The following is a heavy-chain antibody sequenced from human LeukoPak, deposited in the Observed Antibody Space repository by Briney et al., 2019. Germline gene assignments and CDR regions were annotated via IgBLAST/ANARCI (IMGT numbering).Heavy chain of an antibody. CDR2: IYPGDSDT. J-gene: IGHJ4*02. CDR3: ARHPIGYCGGGSCYPGDY. D-gene: IGHD2-15*01. CDR1: GYSFTSYW. V-gene: IGHV5-51*01. Sequence: GESLKISCQTSGYSFTSYWIGWVRQMPGEGLEWMGIIYPGDSDTRYSPAFQGQVTISADKSISTAYLQWSSLKASDTAMYYCARHPIGYCGGGSCYPGDYWGQGTLVTVSS.